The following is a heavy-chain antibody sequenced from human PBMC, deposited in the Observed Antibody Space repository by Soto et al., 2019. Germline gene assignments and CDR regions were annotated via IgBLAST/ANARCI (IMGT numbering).Heavy chain of an antibody. CDR3: TKDRSSTLDGMDV. CDR1: GFTFRSYG. CDR2: IWYDGSNK. V-gene: IGHV3-33*06. J-gene: IGHJ6*02. D-gene: IGHD6-13*01. Sequence: QVQLVESGGGVVQPGRSLRLSCVASGFTFRSYGMHWVRQAPGKGLEWVAVIWYDGSNKYYADSVKGRFTISRDNSKNTLFLQLNSLRAEDTAVYYCTKDRSSTLDGMDVWGQGTTVTVSS.